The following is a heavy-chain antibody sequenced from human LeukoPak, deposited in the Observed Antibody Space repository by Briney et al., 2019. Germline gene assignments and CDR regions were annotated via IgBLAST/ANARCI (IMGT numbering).Heavy chain of an antibody. D-gene: IGHD3-10*01. J-gene: IGHJ6*02. CDR2: ISAYNGNT. CDR3: ARLHEESFYYYGMDV. V-gene: IGHV1-18*01. CDR1: GYTFTSYG. Sequence: ASVKVSCKASGYTFTSYGISWARQAPGQGLEWMGWISAYNGNTNYAQKLQGRVTMTTDTSTSTAYMELRSLRSDDTAVYYCARLHEESFYYYGMDVWGQGTTVTVSS.